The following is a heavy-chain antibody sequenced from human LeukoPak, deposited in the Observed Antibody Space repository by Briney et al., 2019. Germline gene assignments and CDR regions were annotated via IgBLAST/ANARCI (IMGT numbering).Heavy chain of an antibody. V-gene: IGHV5-51*01. CDR3: ATPGVPYYYYYGMDV. D-gene: IGHD3-10*01. Sequence: GESLKISCKGSGYSFTSYWIGWVRQMPGRGLEWMGIIYPGDSDTRYSPSFQGQVTISADKSISTAYLQWSSLKASDTAMYYCATPGVPYYYYYGMDVWGQGTTVTVSS. J-gene: IGHJ6*02. CDR1: GYSFTSYW. CDR2: IYPGDSDT.